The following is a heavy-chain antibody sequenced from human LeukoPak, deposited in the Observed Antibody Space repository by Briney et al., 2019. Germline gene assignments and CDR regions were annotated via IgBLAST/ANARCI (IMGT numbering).Heavy chain of an antibody. Sequence: GGSLRLSCAASGFTFSSYTMHWIRQAPGKGLEWVSSISGSNSYIFYADSVKGRFTVSRGNAKDSLYLQMNSLRAEDTAVYYCARALTTLTYEGYWGQGTLVTVSS. J-gene: IGHJ4*02. V-gene: IGHV3-21*01. D-gene: IGHD1-1*01. CDR3: ARALTTLTYEGY. CDR1: GFTFSSYT. CDR2: ISGSNSYI.